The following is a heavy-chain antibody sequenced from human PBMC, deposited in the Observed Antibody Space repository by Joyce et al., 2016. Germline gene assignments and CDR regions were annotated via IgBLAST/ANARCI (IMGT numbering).Heavy chain of an antibody. CDR2: IIPFFPTT. D-gene: IGHD5-12*01. V-gene: IGHV1-69*06. CDR1: GGTFSSYA. CDR3: ARTRGYSGYDSYYFDY. Sequence: QVQLVQSGVEVKKPGSSVKVSCKASGGTFSSYAISWVRQAPGQGREWLGGIIPFFPTTNYAQRFQGRVTITADTSTSTAYMELSSLRSEDTAVYYCARTRGYSGYDSYYFDYWGQGTLVTVSS. J-gene: IGHJ4*02.